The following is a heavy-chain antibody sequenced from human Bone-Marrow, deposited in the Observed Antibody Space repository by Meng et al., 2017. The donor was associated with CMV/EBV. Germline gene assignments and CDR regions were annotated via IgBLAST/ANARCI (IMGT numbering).Heavy chain of an antibody. J-gene: IGHJ4*02. V-gene: IGHV3-21*01. CDR1: GFTFSSYS. CDR2: ISSSSSYI. CDR3: ARDGLRIAARPTPLDY. Sequence: GESLKISCAASGFTFSSYSMNWVRQAPGKGLEWVSSISSSSSYIYYADSVKGRFTISRDNAKNSLYLQMNSLRAEDTAVYYCARDGLRIAARPTPLDYWGQGTLVTVSS. D-gene: IGHD6-6*01.